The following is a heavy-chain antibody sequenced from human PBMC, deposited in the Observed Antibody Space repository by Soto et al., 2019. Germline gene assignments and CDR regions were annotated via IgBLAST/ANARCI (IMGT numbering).Heavy chain of an antibody. D-gene: IGHD4-4*01. J-gene: IGHJ6*02. V-gene: IGHV1-3*01. CDR1: GYTFTSYA. Sequence: GASVKVSCKASGYTFTSYAMHWVRQAPGQRLEWMGWINAGNGNTKYSQKFQGRVTITRDTSASTAYMELSSLRSEDTAVYYCASSYSNYALIDYYYYGMDVWGQGITVTVSS. CDR2: INAGNGNT. CDR3: ASSYSNYALIDYYYYGMDV.